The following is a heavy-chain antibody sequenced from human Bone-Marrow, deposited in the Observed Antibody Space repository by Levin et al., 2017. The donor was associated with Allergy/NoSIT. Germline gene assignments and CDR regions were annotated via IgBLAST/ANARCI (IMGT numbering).Heavy chain of an antibody. D-gene: IGHD6-19*01. J-gene: IGHJ3*02. CDR2: IYYSGST. CDR3: ATGYSSGWYAFDI. Sequence: SETLSLTCTVSGGSISSYYWSWIRQPPGKGLEWIGYIYYSGSTNYNPSLKSRVTISVDTSKNQFSLKLSSVTAADTAVYYCATGYSSGWYAFDIWGQGTMVTVSS. V-gene: IGHV4-59*01. CDR1: GGSISSYY.